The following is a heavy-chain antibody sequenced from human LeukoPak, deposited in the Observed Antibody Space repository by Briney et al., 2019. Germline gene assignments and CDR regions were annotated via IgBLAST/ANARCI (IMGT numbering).Heavy chain of an antibody. J-gene: IGHJ6*02. CDR1: GGSFSGYY. Sequence: PSETLSLTCAVYGGSFSGYYWSWIRQPPGKGLEWIGEINHSGSTNYNPSLKSRVTISVDTSKNQFSLKLSSVTAADTAVYYCAGGEYYYYGMDVWGQGTTVTVSS. CDR3: AGGEYYYYGMDV. V-gene: IGHV4-34*01. CDR2: INHSGST.